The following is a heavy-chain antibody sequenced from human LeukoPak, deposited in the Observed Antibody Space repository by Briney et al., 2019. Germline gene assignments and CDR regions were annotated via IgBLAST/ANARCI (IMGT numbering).Heavy chain of an antibody. CDR2: INHSGST. CDR1: GGSFSGYY. J-gene: IGHJ3*02. D-gene: IGHD3-22*01. Sequence: SETLSLTCAVYGGSFSGYYWSWIRQPPGKGLEWIGEINHSGSTNYNPSLKSRVTISVDTSKNQFSLKLSSVTAADTAVYYCARHSDYYDSSGYHKDAFDIWGQGTMVTVSS. CDR3: ARHSDYYDSSGYHKDAFDI. V-gene: IGHV4-34*01.